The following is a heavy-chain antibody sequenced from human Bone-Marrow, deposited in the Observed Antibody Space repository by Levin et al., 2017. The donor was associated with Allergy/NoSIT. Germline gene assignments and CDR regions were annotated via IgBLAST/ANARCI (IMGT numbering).Heavy chain of an antibody. CDR1: GDTFYSFA. CDR3: ARGGYPPDN. Sequence: GESLKISCKASGDTFYSFAITWVRQAPGQGLEWMGWMNPKTGNTAYAQKLLGRVSMTRKTSINTAYMELSSLRSEDTAVYYCARGGYPPDNWGQGTLVTVSS. V-gene: IGHV1-8*02. CDR2: MNPKTGNT. J-gene: IGHJ4*02. D-gene: IGHD6-13*01.